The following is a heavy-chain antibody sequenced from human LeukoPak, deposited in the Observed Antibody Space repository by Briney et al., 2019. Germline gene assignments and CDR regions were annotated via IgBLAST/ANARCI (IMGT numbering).Heavy chain of an antibody. V-gene: IGHV1-46*01. CDR1: GYTFTMYY. Sequence: GASVKVSCKASGYTFTMYYIHWVRQAPGQGLEWMGMINPSDGATTYAQRFQGRVTMTRDMSTTTVYMDLRSLRSEDTAVYFCARERRGALSASLGVLFASYYTYYYMDVWGRGTTVTVSS. J-gene: IGHJ6*03. CDR2: INPSDGAT. CDR3: ARERRGALSASLGVLFASYYTYYYMDV. D-gene: IGHD3-16*01.